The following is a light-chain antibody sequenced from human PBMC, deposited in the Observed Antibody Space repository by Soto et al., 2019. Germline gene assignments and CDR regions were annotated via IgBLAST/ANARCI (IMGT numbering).Light chain of an antibody. CDR1: QDISNY. CDR3: QQYDNLLGDT. V-gene: IGKV1-33*01. J-gene: IGKJ2*01. Sequence: DVQMTQSPSSLSASVGDRVTITSQASQDISNYLNWYQQKPGKAPKLLIYDASNLETGVPSRFSGSGSGTDFTFTISSLQPEDIATYYCQQYDNLLGDTFGQGTKLEIK. CDR2: DAS.